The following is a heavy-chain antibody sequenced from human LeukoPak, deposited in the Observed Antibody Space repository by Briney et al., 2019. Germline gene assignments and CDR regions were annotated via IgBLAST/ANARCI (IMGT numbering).Heavy chain of an antibody. J-gene: IGHJ4*02. V-gene: IGHV3-30*03. CDR3: ARLFSVTPHS. Sequence: GGSLRLSCAASGFTFSSYGMHWVRQAPGKGLEWVAVISYDGSNKYYADSVKGRFTISRDNAKNSLYLQMNSLRAEDTAVYYCARLFSVTPHSWGQGTLVTVSS. D-gene: IGHD4-17*01. CDR1: GFTFSSYG. CDR2: ISYDGSNK.